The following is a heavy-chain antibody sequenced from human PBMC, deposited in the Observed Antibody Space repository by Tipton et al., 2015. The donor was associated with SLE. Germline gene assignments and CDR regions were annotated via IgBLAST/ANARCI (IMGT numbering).Heavy chain of an antibody. J-gene: IGHJ5*02. CDR3: ARGYYDIA. V-gene: IGHV4-39*07. Sequence: TLSLTCTVSGGSISSSSYYWGWIRQPPGKGLEWIGSIYHSGSTYYNPSLKSRVTISVDTSKNQFSLKLSSVTAADTAVYYCARGYYDIAWGQGTLVTVSS. CDR1: GGSISSSSYY. D-gene: IGHD3-9*01. CDR2: IYHSGST.